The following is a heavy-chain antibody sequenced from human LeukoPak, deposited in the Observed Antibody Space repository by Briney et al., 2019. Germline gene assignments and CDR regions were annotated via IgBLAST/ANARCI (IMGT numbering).Heavy chain of an antibody. V-gene: IGHV3-23*01. D-gene: IGHD3-10*01. CDR2: ISASGGS. CDR1: GFTFSNYA. CDR3: AREPRDCTGRTCQSAGGYYFYY. Sequence: GGSLRLSCAASGFTFSNYAMSWVRQAPGKGLEWVSGISASGGSYYADSVKGRFTVSRDISKNTLYLQMNSLRAEDTAVYFCAREPRDCTGRTCQSAGGYYFYYWSQGTLVTVSS. J-gene: IGHJ4*02.